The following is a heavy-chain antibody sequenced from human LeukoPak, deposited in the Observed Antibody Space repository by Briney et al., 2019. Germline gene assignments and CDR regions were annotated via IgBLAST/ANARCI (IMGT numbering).Heavy chain of an antibody. CDR2: IYSGGST. D-gene: IGHD3-22*01. CDR1: GFTVSSKY. CDR3: ARDYYHSSSGAYYYYMDV. J-gene: IGHJ6*03. V-gene: IGHV3-53*01. Sequence: PVGSLRRSCAASGFTVSSKYMSWVRQAPGKGLEWVSVIYSGGSTYYADSVKGRFTISRDNSKNTLYLQMNSLRAEDTAVYYCARDYYHSSSGAYYYYMDVWGKGTTVTLSS.